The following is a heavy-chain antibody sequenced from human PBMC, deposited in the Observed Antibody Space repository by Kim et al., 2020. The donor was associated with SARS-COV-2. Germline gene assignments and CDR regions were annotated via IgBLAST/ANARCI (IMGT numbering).Heavy chain of an antibody. J-gene: IGHJ4*02. CDR2: ISYDGSNK. D-gene: IGHD5-12*01. CDR1: GFTFSSYA. Sequence: GGSLRLSCAASGFTFSSYAMHWVRQAPGKGLEWVAVISYDGSNKYYADSVKGRFTISRDNSKNTLYLQMNSLRAEDTAVYYCARAYRYSGYEFDYWGQGTLVTVSS. V-gene: IGHV3-30*04. CDR3: ARAYRYSGYEFDY.